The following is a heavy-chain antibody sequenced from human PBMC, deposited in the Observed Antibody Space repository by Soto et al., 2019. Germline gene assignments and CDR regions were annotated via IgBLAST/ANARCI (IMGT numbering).Heavy chain of an antibody. D-gene: IGHD3-3*01. V-gene: IGHV1-2*02. Sequence: QLHLVQSGAVVKKPGASVTVSCSASGYPVTAYYMHWVRQAPGRGLEWMGGINPATGAAKYTQTFPGRVTMTRETSTSTVFMELSGLTSGDTAVFSCARGGGVGVAGSAAFDMWGQGTVVTVSS. CDR2: INPATGAA. CDR1: GYPVTAYY. J-gene: IGHJ3*02. CDR3: ARGGGVGVAGSAAFDM.